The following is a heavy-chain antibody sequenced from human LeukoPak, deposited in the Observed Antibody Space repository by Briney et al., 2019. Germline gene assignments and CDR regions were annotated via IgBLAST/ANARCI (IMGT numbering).Heavy chain of an antibody. D-gene: IGHD5-18*01. V-gene: IGHV3-30-3*01. J-gene: IGHJ4*02. CDR1: GFTFSSYA. CDR3: AKAGQLWLLGYFDY. CDR2: ISYDGSNK. Sequence: PGGSLRLSCAASGFTFSSYAMHWVRQAPGKGLEWVAVISYDGSNKYYADSVKGRFTISRDNSKNTLYLQMNSLRAEDTAVYYCAKAGQLWLLGYFDYWGQGTLVTVSS.